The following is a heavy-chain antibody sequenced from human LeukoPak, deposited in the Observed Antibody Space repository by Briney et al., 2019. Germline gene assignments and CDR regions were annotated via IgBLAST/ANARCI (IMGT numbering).Heavy chain of an antibody. V-gene: IGHV4-39*01. CDR1: GGSISSSTYY. CDR2: IYYSGST. D-gene: IGHD6-19*01. CDR3: ATYSSGWRTDY. Sequence: SETLSLTCSVSGGSISSSTYYWGWIRQSPGKGLEWIGTIYYSGSTNYNPSLKSRVTISVDTSKNQFSLKLSSVTAADTAVYYCATYSSGWRTDYWGQGTLVTVSS. J-gene: IGHJ4*02.